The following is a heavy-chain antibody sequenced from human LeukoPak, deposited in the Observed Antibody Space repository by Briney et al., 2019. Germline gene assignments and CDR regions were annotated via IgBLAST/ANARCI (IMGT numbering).Heavy chain of an antibody. J-gene: IGHJ4*02. CDR1: GYTFTVNY. D-gene: IGHD2-15*01. CDR3: AREENCSGGSCYYY. CDR2: INPNSGDT. V-gene: IGHV1-2*06. Sequence: ASVKVSRKTSGYTFTVNYMYWVRQAPGQGLEWMGRINPNSGDTNYEQKVQGRVTMTRDTAISAAYMELSRLTSDDTAVYYCAREENCSGGSCYYYWGQGTLVTVSS.